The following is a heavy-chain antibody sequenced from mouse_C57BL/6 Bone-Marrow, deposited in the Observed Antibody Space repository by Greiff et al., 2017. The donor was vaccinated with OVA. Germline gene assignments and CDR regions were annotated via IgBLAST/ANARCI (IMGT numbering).Heavy chain of an antibody. J-gene: IGHJ3*01. CDR1: GYTFTDYN. CDR2: INPNNGGT. V-gene: IGHV1-18*01. CDR3: ARLTGFAWFAY. Sequence: VQLQQSGPELVKPGASVKIPCKASGYTFTDYNMDWVKQSHGKSLEWIGDINPNNGGTIYNQKFKGKATLTADKSSSTAYMQLSSLTSEDSAVYFCARLTGFAWFAYWGQGTLVTVSA. D-gene: IGHD4-1*01.